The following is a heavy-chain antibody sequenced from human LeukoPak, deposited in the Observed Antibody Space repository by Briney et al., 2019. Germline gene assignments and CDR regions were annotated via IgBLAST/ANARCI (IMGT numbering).Heavy chain of an antibody. Sequence: SETLSLTCTVSGGSISSHYWSWIRQPPGKGLEWIGYIYYSGSTNYNPSLKSRVTISVDTSKHQFSLKLSSVTAADTAVYYCARDGGDYDFWSGYYPQNWFDPWGQGTLVTVSS. J-gene: IGHJ5*02. CDR3: ARDGGDYDFWSGYYPQNWFDP. D-gene: IGHD3-3*01. V-gene: IGHV4-59*11. CDR2: IYYSGST. CDR1: GGSISSHY.